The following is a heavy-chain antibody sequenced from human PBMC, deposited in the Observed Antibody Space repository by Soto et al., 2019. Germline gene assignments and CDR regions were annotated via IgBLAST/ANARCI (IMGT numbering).Heavy chain of an antibody. V-gene: IGHV3-21*01. CDR1: GFTFSSYS. CDR2: ISSSSSYI. J-gene: IGHJ6*02. Sequence: EVQLVESGGGLVKPGGSLRLSCAASGFTFSSYSMNWVRQAPGKGLEWVSSISSSSSYIYYADSVKGRFTISRDNAKNSLDLQMNSLRAEDTAVYYCARDLAAAPDGMDVWGQGTTVTVSS. D-gene: IGHD6-13*01. CDR3: ARDLAAAPDGMDV.